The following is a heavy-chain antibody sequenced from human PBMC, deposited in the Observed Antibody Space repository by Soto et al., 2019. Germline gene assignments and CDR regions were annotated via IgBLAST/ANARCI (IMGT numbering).Heavy chain of an antibody. Sequence: GGSLRLSCAASGFTLSGSAMHWVRQASGKGLEWVGRIRSKANSYATAYAASVKGRFTISRDDSKNTAYLQMNSLKTEDTAVYYCTRLSLIAPDPYGMDVWGQGTTVTVYS. CDR1: GFTLSGSA. J-gene: IGHJ6*02. CDR3: TRLSLIAPDPYGMDV. CDR2: IRSKANSYAT. V-gene: IGHV3-73*01. D-gene: IGHD6-25*01.